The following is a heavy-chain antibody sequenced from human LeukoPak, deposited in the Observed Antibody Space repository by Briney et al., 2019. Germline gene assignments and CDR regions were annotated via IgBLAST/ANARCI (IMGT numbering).Heavy chain of an antibody. CDR2: LNAGNGNT. Sequence: ASVKVSCKASGYTFTSYAMHWVRQAPGQRLEWMGWLNAGNGNTKYSQKFQGRVTITRDTSASTAYMELSSLRSEDTAVYYCARVPMSRSSTVTTYPDYWGQGTLVTVSS. D-gene: IGHD4-17*01. CDR3: ARVPMSRSSTVTTYPDY. J-gene: IGHJ4*02. V-gene: IGHV1-3*01. CDR1: GYTFTSYA.